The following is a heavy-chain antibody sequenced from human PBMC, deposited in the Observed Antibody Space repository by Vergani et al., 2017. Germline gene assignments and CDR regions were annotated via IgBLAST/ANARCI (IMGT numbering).Heavy chain of an antibody. CDR3: ARGDYDFWSVYSPSRYYYYYYMDV. CDR1: GGSINTGAYY. V-gene: IGHV4-61*02. Sequence: QVQLQESGPRLVRPSQTLSLTCTVSGGSINTGAYYWSWIRQPAGKGLEWIGRVYTSGMTNYNPSLKSRVTILVDRSKSQLSLKLTSVTAGDTAVYYCARGDYDFWSVYSPSRYYYYYYMDVWGKGTTVTVSS. D-gene: IGHD3-3*01. CDR2: VYTSGMT. J-gene: IGHJ6*03.